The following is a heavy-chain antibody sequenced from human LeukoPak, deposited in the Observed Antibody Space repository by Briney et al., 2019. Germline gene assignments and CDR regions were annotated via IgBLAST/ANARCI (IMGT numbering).Heavy chain of an antibody. D-gene: IGHD3-9*01. CDR2: ISSSSSYI. J-gene: IGHJ4*02. CDR1: GLTLSSYA. V-gene: IGHV3-21*01. CDR3: ARDRFSISTKRGEIDY. Sequence: PGGSLRLSCAVSGLTLSSYAMSWVRQAPGKGLEWVSSISSSSSYIYYADSVKGRFTISRDNAKNSLYLQMNSLRAEDTAVYYCARDRFSISTKRGEIDYWGQGTLVTVSS.